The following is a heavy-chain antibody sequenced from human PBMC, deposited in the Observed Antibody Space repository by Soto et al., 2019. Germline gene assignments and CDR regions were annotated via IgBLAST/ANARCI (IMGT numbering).Heavy chain of an antibody. CDR2: IYYSGST. CDR3: ARQSVGPYGSGSYFDY. V-gene: IGHV4-59*08. D-gene: IGHD3-10*01. Sequence: QVQLQESGPGLVKPSETLSLTCTVSGGSISSYYWSWIRQPPGKGLEWIGYIYYSGSTNYSPSLKSRVTISVDTSKNQFSLKLSSVTAADTAVYYCARQSVGPYGSGSYFDYWGQGTLVTVSS. CDR1: GGSISSYY. J-gene: IGHJ4*02.